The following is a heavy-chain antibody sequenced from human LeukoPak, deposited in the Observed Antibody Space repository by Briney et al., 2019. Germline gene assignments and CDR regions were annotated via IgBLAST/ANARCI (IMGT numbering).Heavy chain of an antibody. J-gene: IGHJ6*02. V-gene: IGHV1-69*13. CDR3: ARNIVVVPAAYYYYYYGMDV. Sequence: AASVKVSCKASGDTFSSYAISWVRPAPGQGLEWMGGIIPIFGTANYAQKFQGRVTITADESTSTAYMELSSLRSEDTAVYYCARNIVVVPAAYYYYYYGMDVWGQGTTVTVSS. CDR1: GDTFSSYA. CDR2: IIPIFGTA. D-gene: IGHD2-2*01.